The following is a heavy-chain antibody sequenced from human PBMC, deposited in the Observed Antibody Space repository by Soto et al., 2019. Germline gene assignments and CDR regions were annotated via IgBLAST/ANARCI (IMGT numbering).Heavy chain of an antibody. CDR1: GYTFSNYA. D-gene: IGHD1-1*01. J-gene: IGHJ4*02. CDR2: INAGNGNT. Sequence: QIQLVQSGAEVKRPGASVIVSCKASGYTFSNYAVHWVRQAPGQRLEWMGWINAGNGNTKYSQKFQGRITIIRDTSASTAYMELSSLTTEDTAVYYCAGKTGTADFDYWGQGTQDSVSS. V-gene: IGHV1-3*01. CDR3: AGKTGTADFDY.